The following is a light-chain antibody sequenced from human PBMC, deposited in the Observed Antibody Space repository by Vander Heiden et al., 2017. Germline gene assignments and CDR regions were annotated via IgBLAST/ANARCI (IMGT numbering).Light chain of an antibody. CDR2: SNN. CDR3: AAWDDSLNGVV. Sequence: SVLPQPPSASGTPGQRVTISCSGSISLIGSNTVNWYQQLPGTAPNLLIYSNNQRPSGVPDRFSGSKSGTSASLAISGLQSEDEADYYCAAWDDSLNGVVFGGGTKLTVL. V-gene: IGLV1-44*01. J-gene: IGLJ2*01. CDR1: ISLIGSNT.